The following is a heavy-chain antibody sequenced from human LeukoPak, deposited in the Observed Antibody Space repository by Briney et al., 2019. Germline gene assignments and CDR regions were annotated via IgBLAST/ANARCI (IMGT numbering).Heavy chain of an antibody. V-gene: IGHV3-74*01. Sequence: GGSLRLSCAASGFTFSSYWMHWVRQAPGKGLVWVSRINTDGSSTSYADSVKGRFTISRDNAKNTLYLQMNSLRAEDTAVYYCAGEIAVAGTLWFDPWGRGTLVTVSS. CDR1: GFTFSSYW. D-gene: IGHD6-19*01. J-gene: IGHJ5*02. CDR2: INTDGSST. CDR3: AGEIAVAGTLWFDP.